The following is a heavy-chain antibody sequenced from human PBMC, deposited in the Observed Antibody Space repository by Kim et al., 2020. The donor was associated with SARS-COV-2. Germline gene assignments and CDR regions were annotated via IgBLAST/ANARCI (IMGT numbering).Heavy chain of an antibody. Sequence: GGSLRLSCAASGFTFNVYSMNWVRQTPEKGLEWVSYITSDERTIYYADDMRGRFTISRDNAKGLVFLHMNSLTGEDTAIYYCARSVAGRFDYWGQGTLVTVSS. CDR3: ARSVAGRFDY. CDR1: GFTFNVYS. CDR2: ITSDERTI. J-gene: IGHJ4*02. D-gene: IGHD6-13*01. V-gene: IGHV3-48*01.